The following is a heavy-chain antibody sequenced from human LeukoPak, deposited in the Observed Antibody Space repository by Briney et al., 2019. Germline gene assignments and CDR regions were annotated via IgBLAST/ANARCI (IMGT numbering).Heavy chain of an antibody. D-gene: IGHD4-11*01. V-gene: IGHV3-7*01. CDR1: GFPANTYA. CDR3: ARGSAVTANNFDF. CDR2: IKQDESEK. Sequence: GGSLRLSCAASGFPANTYAFHWVRQAPGKGLEWVVNIKQDESEKYYVDSVKGRFTISRDNAKNSLYLQMNSLRAEDTAVYYCARGSAVTANNFDFWGQGTLVTVSS. J-gene: IGHJ4*02.